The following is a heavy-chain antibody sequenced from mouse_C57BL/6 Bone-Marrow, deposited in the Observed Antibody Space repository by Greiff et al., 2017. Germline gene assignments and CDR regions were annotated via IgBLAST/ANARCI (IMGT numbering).Heavy chain of an antibody. J-gene: IGHJ3*01. CDR1: GYTFTSYW. D-gene: IGHD2-5*01. CDR3: ARDGYSNYDWCAY. V-gene: IGHV1-64*01. CDR2: IHPNSGST. Sequence: VQLQQPGAELVKPGASVKLSCKASGYTFTSYWMHWVKQRPGQGLEWIGMIHPNSGSTNYNEKFKSKATLTVDKSSSTAYMQLSSLTSEDSAVYYGARDGYSNYDWCAYWGQGTLVTVSA.